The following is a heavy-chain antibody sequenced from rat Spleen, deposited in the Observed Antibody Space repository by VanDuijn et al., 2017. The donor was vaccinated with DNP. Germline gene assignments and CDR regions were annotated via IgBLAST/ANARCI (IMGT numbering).Heavy chain of an antibody. CDR2: IGYDGSGS. CDR3: TTHGSIASVSTGAMNV. CDR1: GFTFSDYS. Sequence: EVQLVESGGGLVQPGRSLKLSCEASGFTFSDYSMAWVRQAPKKGLEWVATIGYDGSGSFYGESVMGRFIISRDNAKNILYLQMDSLRSEDTATYFCTTHGSIASVSTGAMNVWGQGTSVTVSS. J-gene: IGHJ4*01. D-gene: IGHD1-2*01. V-gene: IGHV5-7*01.